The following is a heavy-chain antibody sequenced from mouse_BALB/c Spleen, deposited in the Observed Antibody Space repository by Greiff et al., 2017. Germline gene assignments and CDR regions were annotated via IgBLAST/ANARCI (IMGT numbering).Heavy chain of an antibody. CDR1: GFTFSSYA. J-gene: IGHJ2*01. V-gene: IGHV5-9-4*01. Sequence: EVKLVESGGGLVKPGGSLKLSCAASGFTFSSYAMSWVRQSPEKRLEWVAEISSGGSYTYYPDTVTGRFTISRDNAKNTLYLEMSSLRSEDTAMYYCASTTGDYYFVYWGRDTTLTVSS. D-gene: IGHD2-12*01. CDR3: ASTTGDYYFVY. CDR2: ISSGGSYT.